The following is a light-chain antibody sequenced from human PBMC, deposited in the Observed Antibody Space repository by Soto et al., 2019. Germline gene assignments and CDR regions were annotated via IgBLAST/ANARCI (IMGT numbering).Light chain of an antibody. CDR3: QSYDNSLSNYV. V-gene: IGLV1-40*01. J-gene: IGLJ1*01. CDR2: GNY. Sequence: QPVLTQPPSVSGAPGQRVTISCTGSSSNVGAGYDVHWYQQLPGTAPKLLIYGNYNRPSGVPDRFSGSKSGTSASLAITGLQAEDEVDYSCQSYDNSLSNYVFGTGTNLTVL. CDR1: SSNVGAGYD.